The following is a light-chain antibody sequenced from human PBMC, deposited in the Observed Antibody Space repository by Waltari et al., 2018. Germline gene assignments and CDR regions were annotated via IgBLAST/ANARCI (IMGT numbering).Light chain of an antibody. CDR2: STN. V-gene: IGLV7-43*01. CDR3: LLYYGGAQV. CDR1: TGAVTSGFY. Sequence: QTVVTQEPSLTVSPGGTVTLTCASSTGAVTSGFYPSWFQQKPGQPPRALIYSTNNKHSWTPDRFSGSLLGGKAALTLSGVQVEGEAEYYCLLYYGGAQVFGGGTKLTVL. J-gene: IGLJ3*02.